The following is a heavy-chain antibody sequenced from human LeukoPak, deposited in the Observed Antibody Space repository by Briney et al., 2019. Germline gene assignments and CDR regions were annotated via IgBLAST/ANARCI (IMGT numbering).Heavy chain of an antibody. CDR2: VYYSGTT. CDR3: ARGGRGSYHRFDY. J-gene: IGHJ4*02. V-gene: IGHV4-59*01. CDR1: GGSISSYY. Sequence: SETLSLTCTVSGGSISSYYWSWIRQPPGKGLEWIGYVYYSGTTNYNPSLKSRVSISVDTSKNQFSLKLSSVTAADTAVYYCARGGRGSYHRFDYWGQGTLVTVSS. D-gene: IGHD1-26*01.